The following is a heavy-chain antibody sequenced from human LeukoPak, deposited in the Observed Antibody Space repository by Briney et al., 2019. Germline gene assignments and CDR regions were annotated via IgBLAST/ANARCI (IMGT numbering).Heavy chain of an antibody. D-gene: IGHD6-13*01. CDR1: GFTLSYHS. J-gene: IGHJ4*02. CDR2: ISSSGSTI. Sequence: GGSLRLSCAASGFTLSYHSMNWVRQAPGKGLEWVSYISSSGSTIYYADSVKGRFTISRDNAKNSLYLQMNSLRAEDTAVYYCASLWNSRLTFDYWGQGTLVTVSS. CDR3: ASLWNSRLTFDY. V-gene: IGHV3-48*04.